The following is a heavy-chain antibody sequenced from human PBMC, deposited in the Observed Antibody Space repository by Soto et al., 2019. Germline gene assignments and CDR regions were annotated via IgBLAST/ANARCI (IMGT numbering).Heavy chain of an antibody. V-gene: IGHV4-59*01. Sequence: SETLSLTCSVSGGSISPYYWSWIRQPPGGGLESIGYISYTGNTYYNPSLRSRVTISVGTSKNQLSLKLNSVTAADTAVYYCARENYATSGAPFLDYWGQGTLVTISS. CDR2: ISYTGNT. J-gene: IGHJ4*02. CDR3: ARENYATSGAPFLDY. D-gene: IGHD3-22*01. CDR1: GGSISPYY.